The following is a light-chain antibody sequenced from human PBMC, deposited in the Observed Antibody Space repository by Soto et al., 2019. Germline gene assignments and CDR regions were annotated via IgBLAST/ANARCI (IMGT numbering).Light chain of an antibody. CDR3: YQRANWPGT. CDR2: DVS. CDR1: QSVFTY. V-gene: IGKV3-11*01. J-gene: IGKJ1*01. Sequence: EIVLTQSPATLSLSPGERATLSCRASQSVFTYLAWYQQKPGQAPRLLIYDVSDRAAGIPARFSGTGSGTDFTLTISSLESEDFAIYYCYQRANWPGTFGQGTKVDIK.